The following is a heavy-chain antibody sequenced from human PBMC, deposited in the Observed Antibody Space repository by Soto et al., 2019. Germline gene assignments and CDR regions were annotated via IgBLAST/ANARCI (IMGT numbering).Heavy chain of an antibody. J-gene: IGHJ4*02. D-gene: IGHD2-15*01. CDR2: ISGSGGST. CDR1: GFTFSSYA. CDR3: ALGEGSGGSSKVPTYFDC. V-gene: IGHV3-23*01. Sequence: EVQLFESGGGLVQPGGSLRLSCAASGFTFSSYAMSWVRQAPGKGLEWVSAISGSGGSTYYADSVKGRFTITRDNSKNALYLQMNSLRAEDTAVYYCALGEGSGGSSKVPTYFDCWGQGTLVTVSS.